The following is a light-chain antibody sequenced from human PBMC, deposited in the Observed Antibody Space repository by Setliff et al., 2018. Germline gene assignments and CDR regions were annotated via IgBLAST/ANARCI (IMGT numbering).Light chain of an antibody. J-gene: IGLJ1*01. Sequence: QSALAQPASVSESPGQSITISCTGTSSDVGYYNFVSWYQQHPGKAPKLMIYDVTDRPSGISNRSSGSKSGNTASLTISGLQAEDEADYYCTSYTTSDSFVFGTGTKVTVL. CDR2: DVT. CDR3: TSYTTSDSFV. V-gene: IGLV2-14*03. CDR1: SSDVGYYNF.